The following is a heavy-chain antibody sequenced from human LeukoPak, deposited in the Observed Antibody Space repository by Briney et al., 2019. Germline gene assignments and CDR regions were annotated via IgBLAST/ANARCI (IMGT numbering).Heavy chain of an antibody. Sequence: SVKVSCKASGGTFSSYAISWVRQAPGQGLEWMGRTIPIFGTANYAQKFQGRVTITTDESTSTAYMELSSLRSEDTAVYYCAREKVVVTAILFDYWGQGTLVTVSS. V-gene: IGHV1-69*05. CDR3: AREKVVVTAILFDY. D-gene: IGHD2-21*02. CDR1: GGTFSSYA. CDR2: TIPIFGTA. J-gene: IGHJ4*02.